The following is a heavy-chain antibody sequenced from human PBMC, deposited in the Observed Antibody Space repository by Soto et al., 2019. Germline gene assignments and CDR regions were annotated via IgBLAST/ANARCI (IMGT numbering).Heavy chain of an antibody. J-gene: IGHJ4*02. Sequence: EVQLLESGGGLVKPGGSLRLSCAASGFTFRSYCWMWVRQAPGKGLEWVSAISQRAGGNTYYADSLKGEFIISRDASQNTLYLQVDSLRPEDTTHFYRAGWNCVFWGQGTQVSFSS. CDR1: GFTFRSYC. CDR2: ISQRAGGNT. CDR3: AGWNCVF. V-gene: IGHV3-23*01. D-gene: IGHD1-7*01.